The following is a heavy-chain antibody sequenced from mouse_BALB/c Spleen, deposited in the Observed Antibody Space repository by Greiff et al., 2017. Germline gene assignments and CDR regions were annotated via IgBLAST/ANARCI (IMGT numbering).Heavy chain of an antibody. CDR3: AREDYGNYDGFAY. Sequence: EVQLVESGGGLVKPGGSLKLSCAASGFTFSSYAMSWVRQTPEKRLEWVAEISSGGSYTYYPDTVTGRFTISRDNAKNTLYLEMSSLRSEDTAMYYCAREDYGNYDGFAYWGQGTLVTVSA. CDR1: GFTFSSYA. CDR2: ISSGGSYT. D-gene: IGHD2-1*01. J-gene: IGHJ3*01. V-gene: IGHV5-9-4*01.